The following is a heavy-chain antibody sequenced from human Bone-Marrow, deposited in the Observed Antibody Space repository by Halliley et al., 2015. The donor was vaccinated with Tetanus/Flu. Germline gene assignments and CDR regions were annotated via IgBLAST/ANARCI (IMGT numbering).Heavy chain of an antibody. D-gene: IGHD1-26*01. V-gene: IGHV3-30-3*01. CDR3: AREGAMWGLLGLSDY. CDR2: ISYDGNNK. J-gene: IGHJ4*02. Sequence: ISYDGNNKYTADSVKGRFTISRDKSENTLYLQMNSLRPEDPAVYYCAREGAMWGLLGLSDYWGQGTRVTVSS.